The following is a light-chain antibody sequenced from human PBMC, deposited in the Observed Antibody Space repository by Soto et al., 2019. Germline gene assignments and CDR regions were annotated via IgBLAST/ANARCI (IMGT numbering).Light chain of an antibody. V-gene: IGKV1-9*01. CDR3: QQLNSYPIT. CDR1: QGISSY. CDR2: VVS. Sequence: DIQLTQSPSFLSASVGDRVTITCRASQGISSYLAWYQQKPGKAPKLLIYVVSTLQSGVPSRFSGCGSGTEFTLTISSLQPEDFATYYCQQLNSYPITFGQGTRLEIK. J-gene: IGKJ5*01.